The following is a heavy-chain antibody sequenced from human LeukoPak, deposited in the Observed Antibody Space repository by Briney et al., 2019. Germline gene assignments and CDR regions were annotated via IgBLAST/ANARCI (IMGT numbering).Heavy chain of an antibody. CDR3: ARDDTIAAAGLFDY. V-gene: IGHV1-8*03. D-gene: IGHD6-13*01. J-gene: IGHJ4*02. CDR1: GYTFTSYD. Sequence: ASVKVSCKASGYTFTSYDINWVRQATGQGLEWMGWMNPNSGNTGYAQKFQGRVTITRNTSISTAYMELSSLRSEDTAVYYCARDDTIAAAGLFDYWGQGTLVTVSS. CDR2: MNPNSGNT.